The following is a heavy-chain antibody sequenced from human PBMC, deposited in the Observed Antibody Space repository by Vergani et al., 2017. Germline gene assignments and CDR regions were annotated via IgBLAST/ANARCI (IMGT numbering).Heavy chain of an antibody. CDR1: GYTLNTYG. CDR2: ISASNVNT. J-gene: IGHJ4*02. D-gene: IGHD2-21*01. Sequence: QVQLVQSGPEVKKPGASVKVSCKASGYTLNTYGISWVRQAPGQGLEWMGWISASNVNTNYAQKFQGRVTLTADTSTNTAYMELRSLRSDDTAVYYCARPSGALRLLWLDYWGQGTRVTVSS. V-gene: IGHV1-18*01. CDR3: ARPSGALRLLWLDY.